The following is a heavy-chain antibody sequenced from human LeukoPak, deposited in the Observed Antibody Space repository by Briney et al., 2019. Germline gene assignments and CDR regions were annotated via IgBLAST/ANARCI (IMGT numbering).Heavy chain of an antibody. CDR3: AGLGGYCTNSVCYSTFDI. Sequence: SETLSLTCTVSGGSISSYYWSWIRQPAGKGLEWIGRIYTSGSTNYNPSLKSRVTMSVDTSKNQISLKLSSVTAADTAVYYCAGLGGYCTNSVCYSTFDIWGQGTIVTVSS. CDR2: IYTSGST. V-gene: IGHV4-4*07. D-gene: IGHD2-8*01. J-gene: IGHJ3*02. CDR1: GGSISSYY.